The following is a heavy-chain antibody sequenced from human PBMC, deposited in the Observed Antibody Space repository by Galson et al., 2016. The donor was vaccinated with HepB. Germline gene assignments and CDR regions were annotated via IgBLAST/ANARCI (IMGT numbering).Heavy chain of an antibody. CDR2: IYHSGST. Sequence: ETLSLTCTVSGGSITTSRYHWGWIRQPPGEGLEWIGSIYHSGSTYNNPSLKSRVTISIDTSKNQFSLKATSVTASDSAVYYCASEGTYCSDGSCYPGPFGYWGQGTLVTVSS. CDR1: GGSITTSRYH. J-gene: IGHJ4*02. D-gene: IGHD2-15*01. CDR3: ASEGTYCSDGSCYPGPFGY. V-gene: IGHV4-39*01.